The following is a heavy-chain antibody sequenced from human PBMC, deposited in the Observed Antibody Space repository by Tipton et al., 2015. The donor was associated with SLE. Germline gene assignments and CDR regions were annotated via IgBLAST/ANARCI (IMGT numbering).Heavy chain of an antibody. CDR2: INHSGST. D-gene: IGHD2-15*01. J-gene: IGHJ4*02. CDR3: ARRGVVDY. CDR1: GGSFSGYY. V-gene: IGHV4-34*01. Sequence: TLSLTCAVYGGSFSGYYWSWIRQPPGKGLEWIGKINHSGSTNYNPSLKRRVTISVDTSKNQFSLKLSSVTAADTAVYYCARRGVVDYWGQGTLVTVSS.